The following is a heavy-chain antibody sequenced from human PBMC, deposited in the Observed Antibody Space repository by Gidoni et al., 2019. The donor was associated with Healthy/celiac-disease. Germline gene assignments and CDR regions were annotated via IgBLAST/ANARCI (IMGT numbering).Heavy chain of an antibody. D-gene: IGHD3-10*01. CDR3: ARHVLLWFGELSGVDY. CDR1: AGSLSSSSYY. Sequence: QLQLQESGPGLVKPSESLSLTCPVSAGSLSSSSYYWGWIRQPPGKGLEWIGSIYYSGSTYYNPSLKSRVTISVDTSKNQFSLKLSSVTAADTAVYYCARHVLLWFGELSGVDYWGQGTLVTVSS. CDR2: IYYSGST. J-gene: IGHJ4*02. V-gene: IGHV4-39*01.